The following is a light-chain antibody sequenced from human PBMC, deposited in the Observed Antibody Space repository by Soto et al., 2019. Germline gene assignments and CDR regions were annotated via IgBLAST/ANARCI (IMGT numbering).Light chain of an antibody. CDR3: QKYKSAPSLT. V-gene: IGKV1-27*01. J-gene: IGKJ4*01. CDR2: AAS. CDR1: QGISNF. Sequence: DIQMTQSPSSLSASVGDRVTITCRASQGISNFLAWYQHKPGKVPKLLIYAASTLQSGVPSRFSGSGSGTDFTLTINSLQPEDVPTYYCQKYKSAPSLTFGGGTKVEIK.